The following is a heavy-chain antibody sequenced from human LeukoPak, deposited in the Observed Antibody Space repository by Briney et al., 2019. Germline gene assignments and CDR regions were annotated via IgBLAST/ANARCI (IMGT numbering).Heavy chain of an antibody. CDR3: ARHSLKGGDGFDI. J-gene: IGHJ3*02. CDR2: TNSDGRST. Sequence: GGSLRLSCAASGFIFSSYWMHWVRQAPGKGLVWVSRTNSDGRSTSYAASVKGRFTISRDNAKNTLYLQMNSLRAEDTAVYYCARHSLKGGDGFDIWGQGTMVTVSS. V-gene: IGHV3-74*01. D-gene: IGHD1-26*01. CDR1: GFIFSSYW.